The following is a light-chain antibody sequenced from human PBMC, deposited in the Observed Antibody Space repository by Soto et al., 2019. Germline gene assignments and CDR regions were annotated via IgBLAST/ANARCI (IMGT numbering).Light chain of an antibody. Sequence: CASSTGAVTSGHFPNWIQQRPGQAPRTLIYSTTNKHSRTPARFSGSLLGGKAALTLSGVQPEDEAEYYCLLYYGGAQGVVFGGGTKLTVL. J-gene: IGLJ2*01. V-gene: IGLV7-43*01. CDR2: STT. CDR3: LLYYGGAQGVV. CDR1: TGAVTSGHF.